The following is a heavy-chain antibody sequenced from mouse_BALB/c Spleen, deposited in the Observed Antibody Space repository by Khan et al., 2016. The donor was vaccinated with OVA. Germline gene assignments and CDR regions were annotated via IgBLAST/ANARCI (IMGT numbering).Heavy chain of an antibody. Sequence: QVRLQQSGAELARPGASVKLSCKASGYTFTDYNINWVKQRTGQGLEWIGEIYTGSNNPYYNEKFKGKATLTADKSSSTAYMQLSSLTSEDSAVDFCAREGGAWFPYGGQGTLVTVSA. CDR1: GYTFTDYN. CDR2: IYTGSNNP. V-gene: IGHV1-77*01. CDR3: AREGGAWFPY. J-gene: IGHJ3*01.